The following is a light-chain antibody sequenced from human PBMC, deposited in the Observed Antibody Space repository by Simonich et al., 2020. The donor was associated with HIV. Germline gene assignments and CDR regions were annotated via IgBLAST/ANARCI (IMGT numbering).Light chain of an antibody. CDR1: QSVLYSSNNKNY. CDR2: WAS. CDR3: QQANSFPYT. Sequence: DIVMTQSPDSLAVSLGERATINCKSSQSVLYSSNNKNYLAWYQQKPGQPPKLLIYWASTREFGVPDRFSGSGSGTDFTLTITSLQPEDFATYYCQQANSFPYTFGRGTKLEIK. J-gene: IGKJ2*01. V-gene: IGKV4-1*01.